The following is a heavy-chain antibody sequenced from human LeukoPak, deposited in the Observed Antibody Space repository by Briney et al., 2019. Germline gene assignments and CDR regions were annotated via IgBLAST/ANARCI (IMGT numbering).Heavy chain of an antibody. CDR2: IYYSGST. D-gene: IGHD1-26*01. J-gene: IGHJ3*02. Sequence: SETLSLTCTVSGGSISSGGYYWSWIRQHPGKGLEWIGYIYYSGSTYYNPSLKSRVTISVDTSKNQFFLKLSSVTAADTAVYYCARRVSGTTSDAFDIWGQGTMVTVSS. CDR3: ARRVSGTTSDAFDI. V-gene: IGHV4-31*03. CDR1: GGSISSGGYY.